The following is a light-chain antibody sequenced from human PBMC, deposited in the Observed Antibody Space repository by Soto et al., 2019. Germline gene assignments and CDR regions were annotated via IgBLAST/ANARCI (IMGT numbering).Light chain of an antibody. CDR1: QSFNNW. V-gene: IGKV1-5*01. Sequence: DIQMSKSRSTLSPAVRDRVTITCRASQSFNNWLAWYQQKPGKAPKLLIYAASSLGTGVPSRFSGSGSGTEFTLTISSLQPDDFATYYCQQYNSFSLTFGQGTKVDIK. CDR3: QQYNSFSLT. J-gene: IGKJ1*01. CDR2: AAS.